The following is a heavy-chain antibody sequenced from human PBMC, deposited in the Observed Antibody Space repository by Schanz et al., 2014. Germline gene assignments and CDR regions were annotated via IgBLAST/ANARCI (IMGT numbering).Heavy chain of an antibody. CDR1: GYTFTSDS. V-gene: IGHV1-46*03. CDR3: ARDGVDAAAGGNY. CDR2: INPSGGST. J-gene: IGHJ4*02. Sequence: QVQLVQSGAEVKKPGASVKVSCKASGYTFTSDSMHWVRQAPGQGLEWMGMINPSGGSTTYAQKFQGRVTMTRDTSTSTVYMELSSLRSEDMAVYYCARDGVDAAAGGNYWGQGTLVTVSS. D-gene: IGHD6-13*01.